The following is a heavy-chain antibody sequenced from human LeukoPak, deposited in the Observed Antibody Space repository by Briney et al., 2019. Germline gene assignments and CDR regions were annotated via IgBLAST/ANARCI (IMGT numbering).Heavy chain of an antibody. V-gene: IGHV4-38-2*01. CDR1: GYSISSGYS. CDR3: ASSITMFGVVIRNWFYS. CDR2: INHSGDT. Sequence: SETLSLTCAVSGYSISSGYSWGWIRQPPGKGRGWIGSINHSGDTNYNRSLESRVPTSVDTSKNQFSLKLSSVTAAGTAVYYCASSITMFGVVIRNWFYSGGRGTVVTVSS. D-gene: IGHD3-3*01. J-gene: IGHJ5*01.